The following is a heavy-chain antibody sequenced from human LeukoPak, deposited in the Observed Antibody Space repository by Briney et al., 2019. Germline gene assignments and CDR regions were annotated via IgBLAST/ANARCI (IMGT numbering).Heavy chain of an antibody. CDR1: GYTFTGYY. D-gene: IGHD2-2*01. Sequence: ASVKVSCKASGYTFTGYYMHWVRQAPGQGLEWMGWINPNSGGTNYAQKFQGRVTMTRDTSISTAYMELSRLRSDDTAVYYCARTGGPNIVVVPAAMPGYWGQGTLVIVSS. V-gene: IGHV1-2*02. J-gene: IGHJ4*02. CDR3: ARTGGPNIVVVPAAMPGY. CDR2: INPNSGGT.